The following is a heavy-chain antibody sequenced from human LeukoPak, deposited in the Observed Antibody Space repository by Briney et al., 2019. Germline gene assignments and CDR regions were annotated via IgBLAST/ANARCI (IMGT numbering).Heavy chain of an antibody. CDR2: IYQSGNT. D-gene: IGHD3-3*01. CDR3: ARASEGIGYFDT. J-gene: IGHJ4*02. CDR1: GGSISTYY. Sequence: SETLSLTCTVSGGSISTYYWNWIRQPPGKGLEWLGYIYQSGNTYYNPSLESRVTISVDTSKNQFSLKLTSVTAADTAVYYCARASEGIGYFDTWGRGSLVTVSS. V-gene: IGHV4-59*01.